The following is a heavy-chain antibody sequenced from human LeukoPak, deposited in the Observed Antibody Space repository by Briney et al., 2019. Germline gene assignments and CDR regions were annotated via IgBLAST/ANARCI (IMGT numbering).Heavy chain of an antibody. Sequence: PGGSLRLSCAASGFTFSSYAMSWVRQAPGKGLEWVSAISGSGGSTYYADSVKGRFTISRDNSKNTLYLQMNSLRAEDTAVYYCAKDTPFHYDSSGYYATDYWGQGTLVTVSS. J-gene: IGHJ4*02. CDR1: GFTFSSYA. CDR3: AKDTPFHYDSSGYYATDY. CDR2: ISGSGGST. D-gene: IGHD3-22*01. V-gene: IGHV3-23*01.